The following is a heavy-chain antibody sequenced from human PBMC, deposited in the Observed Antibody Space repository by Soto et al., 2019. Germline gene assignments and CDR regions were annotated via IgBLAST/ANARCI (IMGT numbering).Heavy chain of an antibody. CDR3: ARDDILTGYLN. V-gene: IGHV1-3*01. Sequence: GASVKVSCKGSGYTFTSYAMHWVRQAPGQRLEWMGWINAGNGNTKYSQKFQGRVTITRDTSASTAYMELSSLRSEDTAVYYCARDDILTGYLNWGQGTLVTVSS. CDR2: INAGNGNT. D-gene: IGHD3-9*01. CDR1: GYTFTSYA. J-gene: IGHJ4*02.